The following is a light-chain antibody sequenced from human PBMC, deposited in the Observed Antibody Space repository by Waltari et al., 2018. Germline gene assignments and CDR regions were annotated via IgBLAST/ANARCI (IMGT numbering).Light chain of an antibody. CDR3: QHYLRLPVT. CDR1: QSVSRD. J-gene: IGKJ1*01. Sequence: SCRASQSVSRDLAWYQQKPGQAPRLLIYGASTRATGIPDRFSGSGSWTDFSLTISRLEPDDFAVYYCQHYLRLPVTFGQGTTVEI. V-gene: IGKV3-20*01. CDR2: GAS.